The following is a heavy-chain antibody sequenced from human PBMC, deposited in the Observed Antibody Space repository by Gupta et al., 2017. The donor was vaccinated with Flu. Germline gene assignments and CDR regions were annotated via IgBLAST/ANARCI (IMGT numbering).Heavy chain of an antibody. J-gene: IGHJ1*01. V-gene: IGHV5-51*03. CDR2: IYPGDSEN. CDR3: ARRCAAREGGYFNF. CDR1: GSTFSSYW. Sequence: ELQLVQSGPAMKNPVQSLKISCSASGSTFSSYWIGWVRQIPGTGLEGMGIIYPGDSENGYRPDGQGQVTIEADRYSKTAYLEWKNVKDSDSGMYYCARRCAAREGGYFNFWGQGTLVTVSS. D-gene: IGHD2-21*01.